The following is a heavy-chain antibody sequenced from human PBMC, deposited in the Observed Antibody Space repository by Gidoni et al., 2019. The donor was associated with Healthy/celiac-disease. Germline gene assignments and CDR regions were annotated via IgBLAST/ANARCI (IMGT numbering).Heavy chain of an antibody. V-gene: IGHV3-9*01. J-gene: IGHJ3*02. CDR3: AKDLGAAVGTSAFDI. CDR1: GFTFDDYA. CDR2: ISWNSGSV. D-gene: IGHD1-1*01. Sequence: SCAASGFTFDDYAMHCVRRAPGKGLEWVSGISWNSGSVGYGDSVKGRFTISRDNAKNSLYLQMSSLRAEDTAFYYCAKDLGAAVGTSAFDIWGQGTMVTVSS.